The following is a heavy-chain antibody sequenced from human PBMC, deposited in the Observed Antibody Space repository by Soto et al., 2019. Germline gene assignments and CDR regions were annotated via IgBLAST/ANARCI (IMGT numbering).Heavy chain of an antibody. V-gene: IGHV4-4*02. CDR3: ATLPPRIELAVLPIPT. CDR2: IYHSGST. D-gene: IGHD2-2*02. J-gene: IGHJ4*02. CDR1: GGSISSTNW. Sequence: QGQLQESGPGLVKPSGTLSLTCAVSGGSISSTNWWSWVRQSPGKGLEWIGEIYHSGSTNYNPSLRGRVTISVDKCNNQFSLKIRSVTAADTAMYYCATLPPRIELAVLPIPTWGQGTLVTVTS.